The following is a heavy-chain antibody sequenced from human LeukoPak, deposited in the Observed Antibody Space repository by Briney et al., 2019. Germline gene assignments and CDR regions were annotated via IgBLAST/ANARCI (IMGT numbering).Heavy chain of an antibody. D-gene: IGHD3-22*01. CDR2: ISSYNGNT. CDR3: ARGLRDSSGFGDAFNI. Sequence: GASVKVSCKASGYTLTSYDISWVRQAPGQGLEWVGWISSYNGNTNSAQKFQGRVTMTTDTSTNTAHMELRRLRSDDTAVYYCARGLRDSSGFGDAFNIWGQGTMVTVSS. J-gene: IGHJ3*02. V-gene: IGHV1-18*01. CDR1: GYTLTSYD.